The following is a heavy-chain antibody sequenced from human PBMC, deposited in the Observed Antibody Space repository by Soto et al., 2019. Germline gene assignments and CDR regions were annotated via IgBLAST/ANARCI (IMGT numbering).Heavy chain of an antibody. D-gene: IGHD3-16*02. CDR1: GFTFTSSA. J-gene: IGHJ6*02. CDR3: AADPQDDYVWGSYRTYYYYGMDV. Sequence: SVKVSCKASGFTFTSSAVQWVRQARGQRLEWIGWIVVGSGNTNYAQKFQERVTITRDMSTSTAYMELSSLRSEDTAVYYCAADPQDDYVWGSYRTYYYYGMDVWGQGTTVTVSS. V-gene: IGHV1-58*01. CDR2: IVVGSGNT.